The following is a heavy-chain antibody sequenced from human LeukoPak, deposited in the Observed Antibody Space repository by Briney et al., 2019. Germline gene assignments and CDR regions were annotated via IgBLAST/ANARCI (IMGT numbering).Heavy chain of an antibody. CDR1: GFTFSSYA. CDR2: ISGSGGST. V-gene: IGHV3-23*01. Sequence: GGSLRLSCAASGFTFSSYAMSWVRQAPGKGLEWVSAISGSGGSTYYADSVKGRFTISRDNSKNTLYLQMNSLRAEDTAVYYCAKNDLGYCSGGSCYVAYWGHGTLVTVSS. J-gene: IGHJ4*03. D-gene: IGHD2-15*01. CDR3: AKNDLGYCSGGSCYVAY.